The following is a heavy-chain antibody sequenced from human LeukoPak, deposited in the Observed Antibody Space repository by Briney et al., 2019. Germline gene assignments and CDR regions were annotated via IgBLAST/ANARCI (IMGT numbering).Heavy chain of an antibody. CDR1: GFTFSSYE. V-gene: IGHV3-48*03. Sequence: GGSLRLSCAASGFTFSSYEMNWVRQAPGKGLEWVSYISTGGSAIFYADSVKGRFTMSRDNAKNPLFLQMDSLRADGTAVYYCARGPKINIAAAGTCFDYWGQGTLVTVSS. CDR3: ARGPKINIAAAGTCFDY. CDR2: ISTGGSAI. D-gene: IGHD6-13*01. J-gene: IGHJ4*02.